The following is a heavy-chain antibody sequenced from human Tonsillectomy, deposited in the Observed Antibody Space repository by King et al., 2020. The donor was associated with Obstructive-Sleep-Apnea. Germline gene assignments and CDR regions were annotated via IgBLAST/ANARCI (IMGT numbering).Heavy chain of an antibody. D-gene: IGHD5-24*01. CDR3: ARDEMATINWYFDL. Sequence: VQLVESGAEVKKPGSSVKVSCKAPGGTFRNYGFSWLRQAPGQGPEWMGGIIPLFGTATYAQKFLGRVTITADESTSTAYMQLSSLRFEDTAMYYCARDEMATINWYFDLWGRGTLVTVSS. CDR1: GGTFRNYG. J-gene: IGHJ2*01. V-gene: IGHV1-69*01. CDR2: IIPLFGTA.